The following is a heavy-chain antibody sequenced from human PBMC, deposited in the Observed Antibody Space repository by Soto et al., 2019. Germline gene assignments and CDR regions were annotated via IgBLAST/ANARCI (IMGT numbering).Heavy chain of an antibody. J-gene: IGHJ4*02. D-gene: IGHD4-4*01. V-gene: IGHV3-21*01. CDR2: ISPTGTFI. CDR3: ARGPENNSNYPLDY. CDR1: GFTFLTHT. Sequence: EVQLVDSGGGLVQPGGSLRLSCAGTGFTFLTHTMNWVRQAPGKGLEWVSSISPTGTFIYYTDSVKGRFTIFRDNAKNSLSLQMNSLRAEDTAVYYCARGPENNSNYPLDYWGQGTLVTVSS.